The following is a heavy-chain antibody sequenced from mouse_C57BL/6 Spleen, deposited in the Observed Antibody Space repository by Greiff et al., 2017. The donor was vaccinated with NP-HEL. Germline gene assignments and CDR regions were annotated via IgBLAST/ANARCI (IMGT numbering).Heavy chain of an antibody. Sequence: EVQLQQSGPELVKPGASVKISCKASGYTFTDYYMNWVKQSHGKSLEWIGDINPNNGGTSYNQKFKGKATLTVDKSSSTAYMELRSLTSEDSAVYYCARSVGGGLDYWGQGTTLTVSS. V-gene: IGHV1-26*01. D-gene: IGHD1-1*02. CDR2: INPNNGGT. CDR3: ARSVGGGLDY. CDR1: GYTFTDYY. J-gene: IGHJ2*01.